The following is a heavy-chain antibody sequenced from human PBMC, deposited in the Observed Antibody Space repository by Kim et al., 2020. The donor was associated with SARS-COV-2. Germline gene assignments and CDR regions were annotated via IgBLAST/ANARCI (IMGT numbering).Heavy chain of an antibody. CDR2: IIPIFGTA. CDR3: ARPPGIAAAGTFDYYYGMDV. V-gene: IGHV1-69*13. Sequence: SVKVSCKASGGTFSSYAISWVRQAPGQGLEWMGGIIPIFGTANYAQKFQGRVTITADESTSTAYMELSSLRSEDTAVYYCARPPGIAAAGTFDYYYGMDVWGQGPTVTVSS. CDR1: GGTFSSYA. D-gene: IGHD6-13*01. J-gene: IGHJ6*02.